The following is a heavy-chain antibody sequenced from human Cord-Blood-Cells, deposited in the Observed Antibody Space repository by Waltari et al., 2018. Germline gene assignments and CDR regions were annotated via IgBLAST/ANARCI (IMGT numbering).Heavy chain of an antibody. CDR3: ARAIAAAGAFDI. V-gene: IGHV4-59*01. J-gene: IGHJ3*02. Sequence: QVQLQESGPGLVKPSETLSLTCTVSGGSISSYYWSWIRQPPGKGLEWIGYIYYSGSTNDNPSRKSRGTISVDTSKNQFARKLSSVTAADTAVYYCARAIAAAGAFDIWGQGTMVTVSS. CDR2: IYYSGST. CDR1: GGSISSYY. D-gene: IGHD6-13*01.